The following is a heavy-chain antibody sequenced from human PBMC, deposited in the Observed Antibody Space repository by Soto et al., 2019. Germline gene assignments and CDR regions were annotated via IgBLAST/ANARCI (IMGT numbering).Heavy chain of an antibody. CDR3: ASPSEYSSSSTDSSSKQALHY. CDR1: GYSISSGYY. J-gene: IGHJ4*02. Sequence: SETLSLTCAVSGYSISSGYYWGWIRQPPGKGLEWIGSIYHSGSTYYNPSLKSRVTISVDTSKNQFSLKLSSVTAADTAVYYCASPSEYSSSSTDSSSKQALHYCGQRTLVAVSS. D-gene: IGHD6-6*01. CDR2: IYHSGST. V-gene: IGHV4-38-2*01.